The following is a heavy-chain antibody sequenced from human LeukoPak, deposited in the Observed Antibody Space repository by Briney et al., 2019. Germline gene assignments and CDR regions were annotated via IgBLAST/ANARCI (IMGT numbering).Heavy chain of an antibody. D-gene: IGHD4-17*01. Sequence: SETLSLTCTVSGGSISSYYWSWIRQPPGKGLEWIGYIYYSGSTNYNPSLKSRVTISVDTSKNQFSLKLSSVTAADTAVYYCARRNFRGDYSYYFDYWGQGTLVTVSS. J-gene: IGHJ4*02. CDR3: ARRNFRGDYSYYFDY. CDR1: GGSISSYY. V-gene: IGHV4-59*08. CDR2: IYYSGST.